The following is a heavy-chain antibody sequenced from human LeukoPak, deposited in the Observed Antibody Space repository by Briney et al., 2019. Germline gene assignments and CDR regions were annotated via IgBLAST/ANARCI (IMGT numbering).Heavy chain of an antibody. J-gene: IGHJ4*02. CDR3: ARRHYYDSSGYSGDHYFDY. CDR2: MNPSGST. CDR1: GGSFSGYY. V-gene: IGHV4-34*01. D-gene: IGHD3-22*01. Sequence: SETLSLTCAVYGGSFSGYYWTWIRQTPEKGLEWIGEMNPSGSTGYNSSLKSRVTISVDTSKNQFSLKLSSVTAADTAVYYCARRHYYDSSGYSGDHYFDYWGQGTLVTVSS.